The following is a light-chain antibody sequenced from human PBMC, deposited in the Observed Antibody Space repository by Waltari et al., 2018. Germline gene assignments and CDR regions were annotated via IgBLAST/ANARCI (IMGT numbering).Light chain of an antibody. CDR3: SSYTTSGSPMDV. J-gene: IGLJ1*01. V-gene: IGLV2-14*01. CDR2: EFG. Sequence: QSALTQPASVSGSPGQSITILCTGISSDIGDYIVSWSQHHPGKAPKLMIYEFGRRPPGVSNRCSGSKSGNTASLTISGIQAEDEADYYCSSYTTSGSPMDVFGTGTKVTVL. CDR1: SSDIGDYI.